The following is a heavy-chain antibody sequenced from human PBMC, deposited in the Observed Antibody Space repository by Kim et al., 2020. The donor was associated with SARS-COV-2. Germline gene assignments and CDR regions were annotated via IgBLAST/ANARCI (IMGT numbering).Heavy chain of an antibody. D-gene: IGHD3-3*01. Sequence: GGSLRLSCSASGFTFSSYAMHWVRQAPGKGLEYVSAISSNGGSTYYADSVKGRFTISRDNSKNTLYLQMSSLRAEDTAVYYCVKDRRIFGVVIPFDYWGQGTLVTVSS. J-gene: IGHJ4*02. V-gene: IGHV3-64D*06. CDR2: ISSNGGST. CDR1: GFTFSSYA. CDR3: VKDRRIFGVVIPFDY.